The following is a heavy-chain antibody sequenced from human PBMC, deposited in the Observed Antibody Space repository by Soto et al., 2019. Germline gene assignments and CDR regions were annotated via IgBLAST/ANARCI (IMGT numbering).Heavy chain of an antibody. V-gene: IGHV4-39*01. D-gene: IGHD3-3*01. CDR2: IYYSGST. CDR1: GDSITFSSYY. J-gene: IGHJ5*02. Sequence: PSETLSLTCTVSGDSITFSSYYWGWIRQPPGKGLEWIGSIYYSGSTYYNPSLKSRVTISVDTSKNQFSLKLSSVTAADTAVYYCARRCDFWSGYYIRWFDPWGQGTLVTVSS. CDR3: ARRCDFWSGYYIRWFDP.